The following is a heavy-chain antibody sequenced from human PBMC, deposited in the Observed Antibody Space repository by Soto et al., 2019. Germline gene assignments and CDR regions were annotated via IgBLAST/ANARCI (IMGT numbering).Heavy chain of an antibody. CDR1: GGSISSSSYY. Sequence: SETLSLTCTVSGGSISSSSYYWGWIRQPPGKGLEWIGSIYYSGSTYYNPSLKSRVTISVDTSKNQFSQKLSSVTAADTAVYYCASRYRGGGQYYYYYYGMDVWGQGTTVTVSS. CDR3: ASRYRGGGQYYYYYYGMDV. D-gene: IGHD2-21*01. J-gene: IGHJ6*02. CDR2: IYYSGST. V-gene: IGHV4-39*01.